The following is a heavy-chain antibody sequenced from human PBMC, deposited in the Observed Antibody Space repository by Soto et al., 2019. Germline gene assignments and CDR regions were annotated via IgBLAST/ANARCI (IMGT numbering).Heavy chain of an antibody. CDR2: ISHSGNT. J-gene: IGHJ4*02. CDR3: APSPVVAAGHIDQ. V-gene: IGHV4-34*01. D-gene: IGHD2-2*01. CDR1: GTSFSDYN. Sequence: QVQLQQWGAGLLKPSETLSLTCAVYGTSFSDYNWSWIRQSPGTGLEWIGEISHSGNTNYNPSLKSRVTMSVDASKNQFSLRGNFVIAADTAVYSCAPSPVVAAGHIDQWGQGTLVTVSS.